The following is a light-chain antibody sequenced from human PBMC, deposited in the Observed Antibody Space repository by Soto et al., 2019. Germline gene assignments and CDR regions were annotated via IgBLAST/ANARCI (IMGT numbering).Light chain of an antibody. V-gene: IGKV3-11*01. J-gene: IGKJ5*01. CDR2: DAS. CDR3: QQRSNWPPIT. CDR1: QSVDSNY. Sequence: EIVLTQSPVTLSLSQGEEATLSCRAIQSVDSNYLAWYQQKPGQAPRLLIYDASNRATGIPARFSGSGSGTDFTLTISSLEPEDFAVYYCQQRSNWPPITFGQGTRLEI.